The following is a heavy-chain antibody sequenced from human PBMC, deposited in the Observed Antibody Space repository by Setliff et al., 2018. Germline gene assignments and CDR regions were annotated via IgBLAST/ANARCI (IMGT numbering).Heavy chain of an antibody. CDR2: IYYRGDT. CDR3: ARGQAGNYYYYMDV. Sequence: KPSETLSLTCSVSGASLNSGVYYWGWIRQPPGKGLEWIGRIYYRGDTYYNASLKGRLTISVDTSKSQFSLKLTSVTAADTAVYYCARGQAGNYYYYMDVWGKGTTVTVSS. CDR1: GASLNSGVYY. J-gene: IGHJ6*03. V-gene: IGHV4-39*07.